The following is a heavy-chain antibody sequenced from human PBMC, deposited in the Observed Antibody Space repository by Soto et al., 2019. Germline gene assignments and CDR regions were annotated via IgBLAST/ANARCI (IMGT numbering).Heavy chain of an antibody. V-gene: IGHV3-30*18. CDR1: GFTLSSYV. CDR2: ISYDGSNK. D-gene: IGHD2-21*02. J-gene: IGHJ4*01. Sequence: PCGCRRRSCAACGFTLSSYVMHWVRQAPGKGLEWVAVISYDGSNKYYADSVKGRFTISRDNSKNTLYLQMNSLRAEDTAVYYCAKEYGIVVVTAPVDYWG. CDR3: AKEYGIVVVTAPVDY.